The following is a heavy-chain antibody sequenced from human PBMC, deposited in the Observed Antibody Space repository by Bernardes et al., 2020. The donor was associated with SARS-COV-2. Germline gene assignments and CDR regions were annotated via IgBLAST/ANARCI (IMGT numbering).Heavy chain of an antibody. Sequence: SQTLSLTCVISGDSVSSNSATWNWVRQSPSRGLEWLGRIYFRSKWYNDFAVSVESRISLNPDTSKNQFSLLLNSVTPEDTGVYYCAREVSYDFFSDYYPPHISDGMDVWGQGTTVTVSS. CDR3: AREVSYDFFSDYYPPHISDGMDV. J-gene: IGHJ6*02. V-gene: IGHV6-1*01. CDR1: GDSVSSNSAT. CDR2: IYFRSKWYN. D-gene: IGHD3-3*01.